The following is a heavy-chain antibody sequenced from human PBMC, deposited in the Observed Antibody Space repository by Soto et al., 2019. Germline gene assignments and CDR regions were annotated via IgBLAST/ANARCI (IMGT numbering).Heavy chain of an antibody. Sequence: AGSLRLSCASSGLTFSDYYLSWIRQAPGKGLEWVSYIISSSSYTNYADSVKGRFTISRDNAKNLLYLQMNCLRVEDTAVYYCARDHHRYSGYDYVDYWGQGT. J-gene: IGHJ4*02. CDR2: IISSSSYT. D-gene: IGHD5-12*01. CDR3: ARDHHRYSGYDYVDY. CDR1: GLTFSDYY. V-gene: IGHV3-11*05.